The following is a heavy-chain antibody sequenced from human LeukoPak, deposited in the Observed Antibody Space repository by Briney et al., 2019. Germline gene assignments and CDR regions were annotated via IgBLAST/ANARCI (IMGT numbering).Heavy chain of an antibody. J-gene: IGHJ6*03. Sequence: ASVKVSCKASGYTFTNYDINWVRQATGQGLEWMGWMNPNSGNTGYAQKFQGRGTMTRNTSISTAYMELSSLRSEDTAVYYCATTGLRYYYMDVWGKGTTVTVSS. CDR2: MNPNSGNT. D-gene: IGHD2-8*02. V-gene: IGHV1-8*01. CDR1: GYTFTNYD. CDR3: ATTGLRYYYMDV.